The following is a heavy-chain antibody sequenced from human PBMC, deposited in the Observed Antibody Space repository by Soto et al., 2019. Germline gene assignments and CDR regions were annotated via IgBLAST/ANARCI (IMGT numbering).Heavy chain of an antibody. V-gene: IGHV1-8*01. Sequence: ASVKVSCKASGYTLTSYDINWVRQATGQGLEWMGWMNPNSGNTGYAQKFQGRVTMTRNTSISTAYMELSSLRSEDTAVYYCATRSANYDFWIQATFDYWGQGTLVTVSS. CDR1: GYTLTSYD. J-gene: IGHJ4*02. D-gene: IGHD3-3*01. CDR3: ATRSANYDFWIQATFDY. CDR2: MNPNSGNT.